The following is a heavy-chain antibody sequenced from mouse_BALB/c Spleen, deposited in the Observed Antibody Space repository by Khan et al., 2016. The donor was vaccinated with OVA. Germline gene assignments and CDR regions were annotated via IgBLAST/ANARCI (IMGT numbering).Heavy chain of an antibody. D-gene: IGHD2-10*02. V-gene: IGHV1S81*02. CDR1: GYTFTSYY. Sequence: QIQLEQSGAALVKPGASVKLSCKASGYTFTSYYMYWAKQRPGQGLEWIGEINPNNGDSNFNEMFKPKATLPDDKSSSTTYMLLSSLTSEDSAIWYCARSGYGSFAYWGHGTLVTVSA. CDR3: ARSGYGSFAY. J-gene: IGHJ3*01. CDR2: INPNNGDS.